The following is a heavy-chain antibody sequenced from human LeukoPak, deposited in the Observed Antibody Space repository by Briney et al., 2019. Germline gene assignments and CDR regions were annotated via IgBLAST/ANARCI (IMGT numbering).Heavy chain of an antibody. CDR1: GFSFSTYA. CDR3: AKLEYDYVWGSYIDY. CDR2: ISGSSVST. Sequence: QPGGSLRLSCAASGFSFSTYAMSWVRQAPGKGLEWVSGISGSSVSTFSADSVKGRFTISRDNSKNTLYLQMNSLRAEDTAVYYCAKLEYDYVWGSYIDYWGQGTLVTVSS. V-gene: IGHV3-23*01. J-gene: IGHJ4*02. D-gene: IGHD3-16*01.